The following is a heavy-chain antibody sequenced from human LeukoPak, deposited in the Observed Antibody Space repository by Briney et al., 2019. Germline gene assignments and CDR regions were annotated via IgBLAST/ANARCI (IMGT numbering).Heavy chain of an antibody. V-gene: IGHV4-28*05. D-gene: IGHD2-15*01. Sequence: PSETLSLTCAVSGYSLSSSNWWGWIRQPPGKGLEWIGYIYYSGSIYYNPSLKSRVTMSVDTSKTQFSLKLSSVTAADTAAYYCARLGYCSGGSCYYYYYMDVWGKGTTVTVSS. CDR2: IYYSGSI. CDR1: GYSLSSSNW. CDR3: ARLGYCSGGSCYYYYYMDV. J-gene: IGHJ6*03.